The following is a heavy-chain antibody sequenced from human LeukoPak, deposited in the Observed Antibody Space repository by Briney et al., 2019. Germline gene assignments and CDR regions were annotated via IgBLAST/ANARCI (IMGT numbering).Heavy chain of an antibody. CDR3: ARGFRVRFLLRGEYWFDP. CDR1: GDSISSSSSH. D-gene: IGHD3-3*01. Sequence: SETLSLTCTVSGDSISSSSSHWGWIRQPPGKGLEWIGSIYYSGSTYYNPSLKSRVTISVDRSKNQFSLKLSSVTAADTAVYYCARGFRVRFLLRGEYWFDPWGQGTLVTVSS. CDR2: IYYSGST. V-gene: IGHV4-39*07. J-gene: IGHJ5*02.